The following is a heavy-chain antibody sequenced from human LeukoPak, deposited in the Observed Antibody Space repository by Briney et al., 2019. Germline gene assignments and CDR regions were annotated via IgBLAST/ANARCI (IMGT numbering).Heavy chain of an antibody. D-gene: IGHD6-13*01. CDR1: GGSISSSSYY. V-gene: IGHV4-39*01. Sequence: PSETLFLTCTVSGGSISSSSYYWGWIRQPPGKGLEWIGSIYYSGSTYYNPSLKSRVTISVDTSKYQFSLKLSSVTAADTAVYYCARQVSAAAGEIDYWGQGTLVTVSS. J-gene: IGHJ4*02. CDR2: IYYSGST. CDR3: ARQVSAAAGEIDY.